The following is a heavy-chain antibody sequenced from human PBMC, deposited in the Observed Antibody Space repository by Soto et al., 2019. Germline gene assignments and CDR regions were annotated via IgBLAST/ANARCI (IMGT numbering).Heavy chain of an antibody. Sequence: GGSLRLSCAASGFTFSNAWMSWVRQAPGKGLEWVGRIKSKTDGGTTDYAAPVKGRFTISRDDSKNTLYLQMNSLKTEDTAVYYCTTELWFGELLPPGYWGQGTLVTVSS. CDR1: GFTFSNAW. J-gene: IGHJ4*02. CDR3: TTELWFGELLPPGY. CDR2: IKSKTDGGTT. D-gene: IGHD3-10*01. V-gene: IGHV3-15*01.